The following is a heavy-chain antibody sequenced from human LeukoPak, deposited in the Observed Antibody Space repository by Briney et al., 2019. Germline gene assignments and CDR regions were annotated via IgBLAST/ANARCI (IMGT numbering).Heavy chain of an antibody. CDR3: ATQRRGTSAFDI. Sequence: SQTLSLTCAISGDSVSSITAAWNWIRQSPSRGLEWLGRTYYRSKWYNDYAVSVKSRVTNNPDTSKNQFSLQLNSVTPEDTAVYYCATQRRGTSAFDIWGQGTMVTVSS. CDR2: TYYRSKWYN. J-gene: IGHJ3*02. V-gene: IGHV6-1*01. CDR1: GDSVSSITAA.